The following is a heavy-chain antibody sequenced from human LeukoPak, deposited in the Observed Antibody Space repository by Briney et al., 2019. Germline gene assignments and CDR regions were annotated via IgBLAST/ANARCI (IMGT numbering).Heavy chain of an antibody. CDR3: ARVGFSSSWYDFYYYYYGMDV. CDR1: GFTFSSYW. CDR2: IKQDGSEK. J-gene: IGHJ6*02. V-gene: IGHV3-7*01. D-gene: IGHD6-13*01. Sequence: GGSLRLSCAASGFTFSSYWMSWVRQAPGKGLEWVANIKQDGSEKYYVDSVKGRFTISRDNAKNSLYLQMNSLRAEDTAVYYCARVGFSSSWYDFYYYYYGMDVWGQGTTVTVSS.